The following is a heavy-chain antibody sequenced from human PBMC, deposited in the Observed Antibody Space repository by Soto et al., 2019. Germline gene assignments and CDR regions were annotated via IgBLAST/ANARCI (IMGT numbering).Heavy chain of an antibody. CDR3: ARVFYSSGWLFRWFDP. V-gene: IGHV4-59*01. CDR2: IYYSGST. D-gene: IGHD6-19*01. CDR1: GGSISSYY. J-gene: IGHJ5*02. Sequence: SETLSLTCTVSGGSISSYYWSWIRQPPGKGLEWIGYIYYSGSTNYNPSLKSRVTISVDTSKNQFSLKLSSVTAADTAVYYCARVFYSSGWLFRWFDPWGQGTLVTV.